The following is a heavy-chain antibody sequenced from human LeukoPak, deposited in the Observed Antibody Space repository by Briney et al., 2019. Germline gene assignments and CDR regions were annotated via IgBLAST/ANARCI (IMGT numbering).Heavy chain of an antibody. CDR3: ARDRSNPYSSGWPDY. D-gene: IGHD6-19*01. CDR2: ISSSSSYI. CDR1: GFTFSSYS. V-gene: IGHV3-21*01. Sequence: GGSLRLSCAASGFTFSSYSMNWVRQAPGKGLEWVSSISSSSSYIYYADSVKGRFTISRDNAKNSLYLQMNSLRAEDTAVYYCARDRSNPYSSGWPDYWGQGTLVTVSS. J-gene: IGHJ4*02.